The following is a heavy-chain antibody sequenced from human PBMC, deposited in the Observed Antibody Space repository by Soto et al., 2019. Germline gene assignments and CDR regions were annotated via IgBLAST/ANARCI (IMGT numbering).Heavy chain of an antibody. Sequence: EVQLLDSGGGLVQPGGSLRLSCAASGFTFSSYAMSWVRQAPGKGLEWVSAITGSGGSTYYADSVKGRFTISRDNSKNTLTLQMNSLRAEDTAVYYCAKEMGGGRRLFDYWGQGTLVTVSS. CDR3: AKEMGGGRRLFDY. J-gene: IGHJ4*02. V-gene: IGHV3-23*01. CDR1: GFTFSSYA. D-gene: IGHD1-1*01. CDR2: ITGSGGST.